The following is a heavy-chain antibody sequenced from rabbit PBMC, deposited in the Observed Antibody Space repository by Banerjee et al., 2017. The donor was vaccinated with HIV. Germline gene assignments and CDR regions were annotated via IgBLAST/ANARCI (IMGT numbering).Heavy chain of an antibody. CDR2: IYTGSSGST. CDR3: ARDLAGVSGGNFNL. Sequence: QEQLEESGGGLVKPEGSLTLTCTASGFSFSSSYWICWVRQAPGKGLEWIACIYTGSSGSTYYASWAKGRFTISKTSSTTVTLQMTSLTVADTATYFCARDLAGVSGGNFNLWGPGT. CDR1: GFSFSSSYW. J-gene: IGHJ4*01. V-gene: IGHV1S45*01. D-gene: IGHD1-1*01.